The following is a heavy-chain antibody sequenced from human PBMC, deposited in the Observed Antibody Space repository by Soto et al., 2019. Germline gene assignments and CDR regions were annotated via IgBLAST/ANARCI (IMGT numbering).Heavy chain of an antibody. V-gene: IGHV3-73*01. CDR1: GFTFSGSA. CDR2: IRSKANSYAT. Sequence: GGSLRLSCAASGFTFSGSAMHWVRQASGKGLEWVGRIRSKANSYATAYAASVKGRFTISRDDSKNTAYLQMNSLKTEDTAVYYCTIHVTRRYGSLPLYNYWGQGTLVTVSS. D-gene: IGHD3-16*02. J-gene: IGHJ4*02. CDR3: TIHVTRRYGSLPLYNY.